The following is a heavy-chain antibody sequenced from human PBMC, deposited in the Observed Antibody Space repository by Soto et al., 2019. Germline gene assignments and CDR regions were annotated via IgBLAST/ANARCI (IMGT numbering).Heavy chain of an antibody. CDR1: GFTFSDYY. D-gene: IGHD1-20*01. CDR3: AREAKTIRPYYYGMDG. J-gene: IGHJ6*04. CDR2: ISSSGSTI. Sequence: AVGSLRLSCAASGFTFSDYYMSWIRQAPGKGLEWVSYISSSGSTIYYADSVKGRFTISRDNAKNSLYLQMNSLRAEDTAVYYCAREAKTIRPYYYGMDGPGKGSKVT. V-gene: IGHV3-11*01.